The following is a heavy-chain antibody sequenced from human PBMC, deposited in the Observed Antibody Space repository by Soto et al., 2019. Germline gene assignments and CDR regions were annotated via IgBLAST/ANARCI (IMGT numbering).Heavy chain of an antibody. J-gene: IGHJ6*03. Sequence: PGGSLRLSCAASGFTVSSNYMSWVRQAPGKGLEWVSVIYSGGSTYYADSVKGRFTISRDNSKNTLYLQMNSLRAEDTAVYYCARGGYSYGYGPGMDYYMDVWGKGTTVTV. D-gene: IGHD5-18*01. CDR3: ARGGYSYGYGPGMDYYMDV. CDR1: GFTVSSNY. V-gene: IGHV3-66*01. CDR2: IYSGGST.